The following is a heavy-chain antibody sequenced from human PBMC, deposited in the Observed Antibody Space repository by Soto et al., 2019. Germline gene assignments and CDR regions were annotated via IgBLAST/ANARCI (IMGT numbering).Heavy chain of an antibody. J-gene: IGHJ4*02. D-gene: IGHD7-27*01. Sequence: QVQLVQFGAEVKELGSSVKVSCKTSGGTFTTSSFVWVRQGPGQGLEWMGGIIPIFSKTNFAPKFQGRVTFTADESTRTVYMDLSSLRSEDTAIYYCATDVVRSTGGDSWGQGTLVTVSS. V-gene: IGHV1-69*01. CDR1: GGTFTTSS. CDR3: ATDVVRSTGGDS. CDR2: IIPIFSKT.